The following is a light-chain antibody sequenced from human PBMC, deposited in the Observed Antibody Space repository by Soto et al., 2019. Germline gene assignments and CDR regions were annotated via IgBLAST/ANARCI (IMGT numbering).Light chain of an antibody. Sequence: DIVMTQSPDSLAVSLGERATINCKSSQSVLYNSNNKNHLTWFQQKPGQPPKLLIYWASTRESGVPDRFSGSGSGTDFTLTISSLQAEDVAVYYCQQYFSTPFTFGGGTKVDIK. CDR3: QQYFSTPFT. CDR2: WAS. CDR1: QSVLYNSNNKNH. J-gene: IGKJ4*01. V-gene: IGKV4-1*01.